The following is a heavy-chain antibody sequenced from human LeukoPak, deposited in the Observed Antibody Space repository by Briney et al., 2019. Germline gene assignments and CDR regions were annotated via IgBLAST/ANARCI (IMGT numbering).Heavy chain of an antibody. Sequence: GASVKVSCKASGYTFTGYYMHSVRQAPGQGLEWMGWINPNSGGTNYAQKFQGRVTMTRDTSISTAYMELSRLRSDDTAVYYCASGGIVVVVAAPLNYWGQGTLVTVSS. J-gene: IGHJ4*02. CDR3: ASGGIVVVVAAPLNY. CDR2: INPNSGGT. CDR1: GYTFTGYY. D-gene: IGHD2-15*01. V-gene: IGHV1-2*02.